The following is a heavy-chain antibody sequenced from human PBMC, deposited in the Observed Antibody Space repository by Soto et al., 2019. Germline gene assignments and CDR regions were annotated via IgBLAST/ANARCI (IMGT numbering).Heavy chain of an antibody. CDR1: GFTFSSYA. CDR2: FRGRGGSP. V-gene: IGHV3-23*01. Sequence: GGSLRLSCAASGFTFSSYAMSWVRQAPGKGLEWVSAFRGRGGSPNYADSVKGRFTISRDNSKTTRYLQMNSLRAEDTAVYYCAKRLIAARPDYYGMDVWGQGTTVTVSS. D-gene: IGHD6-6*01. CDR3: AKRLIAARPDYYGMDV. J-gene: IGHJ6*02.